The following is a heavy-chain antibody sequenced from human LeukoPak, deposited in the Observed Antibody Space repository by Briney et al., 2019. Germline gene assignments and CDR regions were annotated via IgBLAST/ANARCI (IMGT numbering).Heavy chain of an antibody. Sequence: GASVKVSCKASGGTFSSYAISWLRQAPGQGLEWMGGIIPIFGTANYAQKFQGRVTITTDESTSTAYMELSSLRSEDTAVYYCARVDVRGVYFDYWGQGTLVTVSS. J-gene: IGHJ4*02. CDR2: IIPIFGTA. V-gene: IGHV1-69*05. D-gene: IGHD3-10*01. CDR1: GGTFSSYA. CDR3: ARVDVRGVYFDY.